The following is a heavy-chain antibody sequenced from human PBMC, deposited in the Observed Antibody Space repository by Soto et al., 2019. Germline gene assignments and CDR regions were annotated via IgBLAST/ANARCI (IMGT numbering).Heavy chain of an antibody. D-gene: IGHD2-2*03. J-gene: IGHJ6*02. V-gene: IGHV4-34*01. CDR2: INHSGST. Sequence: QVQLQQWGAGLLKPSETLSLTCAVYGGSFSGYYWSWIRQPPGKGLEWIGEINHSGSTNYNPSLKRRVTISVDTSKNQFSLKLSSVTAADTAVYYCARGAPLDIVVVPAALSEYYGMDVWGQGTTVTVSS. CDR3: ARGAPLDIVVVPAALSEYYGMDV. CDR1: GGSFSGYY.